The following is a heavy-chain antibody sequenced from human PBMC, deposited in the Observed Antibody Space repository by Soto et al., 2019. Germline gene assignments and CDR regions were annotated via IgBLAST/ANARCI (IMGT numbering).Heavy chain of an antibody. V-gene: IGHV1-69*06. CDR2: IIPIFGTA. D-gene: IGHD2-21*02. CDR3: ARFKVVAAIGFHYYYGIDV. CDR1: GGTFSSYA. J-gene: IGHJ6*02. Sequence: SVKVSCKASGGTFSSYAISWVRQAPGQGLEWMGGIIPIFGTANYAQKFQGRVTITADKSTSTAYMELSSLRSEDTAVYYCARFKVVAAIGFHYYYGIDVWGQGTTVTVSS.